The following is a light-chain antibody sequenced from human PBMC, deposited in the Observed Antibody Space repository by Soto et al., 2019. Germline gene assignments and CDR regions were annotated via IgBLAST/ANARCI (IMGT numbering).Light chain of an antibody. Sequence: EIVMTQSPATLSVSPGERVTLSCRASQGVRINLAWYQQKPGQAPRLLIYGASTRATGIPARFSGSGSGTEFTLTISSLQSEDFELSYCQQYNTWPPTFGQGTKVDIK. CDR3: QQYNTWPPT. V-gene: IGKV3-15*01. J-gene: IGKJ1*01. CDR2: GAS. CDR1: QGVRIN.